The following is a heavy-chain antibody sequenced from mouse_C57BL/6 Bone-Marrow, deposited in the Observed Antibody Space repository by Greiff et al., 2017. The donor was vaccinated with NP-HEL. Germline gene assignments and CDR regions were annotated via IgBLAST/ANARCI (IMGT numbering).Heavy chain of an antibody. CDR1: GFTFSSYA. D-gene: IGHD1-1*01. Sequence: EVKVVESGEGLVKPGGSLKLSCAASGFTFSSYAMSWVRQTPEKRLEWVAYISSGGDYIYYADTVKGRFTISRDNARNTLYLQMSSLKSEDTAMYYCTRVYYGSSLPRYWGQGTTLTVSS. CDR2: ISSGGDYI. J-gene: IGHJ2*01. V-gene: IGHV5-9-1*02. CDR3: TRVYYGSSLPRY.